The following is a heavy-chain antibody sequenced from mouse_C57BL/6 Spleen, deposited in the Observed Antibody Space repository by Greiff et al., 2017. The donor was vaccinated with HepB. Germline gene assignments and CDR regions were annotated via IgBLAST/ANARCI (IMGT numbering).Heavy chain of an antibody. CDR2: IYPGSGST. D-gene: IGHD1-1*01. CDR1: GYTFTSYW. CDR3: ASNYGSSYGYAMVY. Sequence: VQLQQSGAELVKPGASVKMSCKASGYTFTSYWITWVKQRPGQGLEWIGDIYPGSGSTNYNEKFKSKATLTVDKYSSTAYMQPSSLTSEDSAVYYCASNYGSSYGYAMVYWGQGTSVTVSS. V-gene: IGHV1-55*01. J-gene: IGHJ4*01.